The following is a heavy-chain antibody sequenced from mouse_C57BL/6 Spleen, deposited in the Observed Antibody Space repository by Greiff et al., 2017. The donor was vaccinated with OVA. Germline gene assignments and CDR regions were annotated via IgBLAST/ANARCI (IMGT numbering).Heavy chain of an antibody. V-gene: IGHV1-55*01. CDR2: IYPGSGST. Sequence: QVQLQQSGAELVKPGASVKMSCKASGYTFTSYWITWVKQRPGQGLEWIGDIYPGSGSTNYNEKFKSKATLTVDTSSSTAYMQLSSLTSEDSAVYYCARRETRGYYFDYWGQGTTLTVSS. J-gene: IGHJ2*01. D-gene: IGHD3-1*01. CDR1: GYTFTSYW. CDR3: ARRETRGYYFDY.